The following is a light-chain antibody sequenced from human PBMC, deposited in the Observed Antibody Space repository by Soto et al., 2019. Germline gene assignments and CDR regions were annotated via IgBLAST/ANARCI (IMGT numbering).Light chain of an antibody. CDR3: CSYAGSSTSVV. J-gene: IGLJ2*01. Sequence: QSVLTQPASVSGSPGQSITISCTGTSSDVGIYSLVSWYQQHPGKAPKLMIYEGSKRPSGVSNRFSGSKSGNRASLTISGLKADDEADYYCCSYAGSSTSVVFGGGTKVTVL. V-gene: IGLV2-23*01. CDR1: SSDVGIYSL. CDR2: EGS.